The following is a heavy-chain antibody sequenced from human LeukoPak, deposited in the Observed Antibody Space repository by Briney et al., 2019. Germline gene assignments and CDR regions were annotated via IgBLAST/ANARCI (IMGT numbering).Heavy chain of an antibody. CDR1: GGSFSGYY. CDR2: INHSGST. CDR3: ARVYYDSGGYLGPFDY. J-gene: IGHJ4*02. Sequence: SETLSLTCAVYGGSFSGYYWSWIRQPPGKGLEWIGEINHSGSTNYNPSLKSRVTISVDTSKNQFSLKLSSVTAADTAVYYCARVYYDSGGYLGPFDYWGQGTLVTVSS. V-gene: IGHV4-34*01. D-gene: IGHD3-22*01.